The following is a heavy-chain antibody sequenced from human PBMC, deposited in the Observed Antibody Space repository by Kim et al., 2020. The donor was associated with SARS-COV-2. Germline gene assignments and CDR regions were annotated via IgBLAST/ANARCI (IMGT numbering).Heavy chain of an antibody. D-gene: IGHD2-2*01. Sequence: KYEADYVEGRFTVSRDNSKNALYLQMENLRADDTAVYYCARSRLAHFDYWGRGTLVTVSS. CDR3: ARSRLAHFDY. V-gene: IGHV3-30*07. J-gene: IGHJ4*02. CDR2: K.